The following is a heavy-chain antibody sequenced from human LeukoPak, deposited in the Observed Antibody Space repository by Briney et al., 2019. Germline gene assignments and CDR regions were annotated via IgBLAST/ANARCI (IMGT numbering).Heavy chain of an antibody. V-gene: IGHV1-8*01. J-gene: IGHJ6*02. Sequence: EASVKVSCKASGYTFTNYDINWVRQAPGQGLEWMGWMNPKSGSTGYAQKFQGRVTMTRGTSISTAYMELSSLRSEDTAVYYCARDVSRCSSSTCFASGLDVWGQGTTVTVSS. CDR3: ARDVSRCSSSTCFASGLDV. CDR1: GYTFTNYD. D-gene: IGHD2-2*01. CDR2: MNPKSGST.